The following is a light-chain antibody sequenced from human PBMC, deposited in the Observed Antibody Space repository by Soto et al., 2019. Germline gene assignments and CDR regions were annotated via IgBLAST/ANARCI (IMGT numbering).Light chain of an antibody. CDR2: FDD. CDR3: AAWDDSLNVVL. V-gene: IGLV1-36*01. Sequence: QPVLTQPPSVSEAPRQRVTISCSGSNSNFGNNAVTWYQQLPGKAPKLLIYFDDLLPSGVSDRFSGSKSGTSASLAISGLQSEDEADYYCAAWDDSLNVVLFGGGTKVTVL. CDR1: NSNFGNNA. J-gene: IGLJ2*01.